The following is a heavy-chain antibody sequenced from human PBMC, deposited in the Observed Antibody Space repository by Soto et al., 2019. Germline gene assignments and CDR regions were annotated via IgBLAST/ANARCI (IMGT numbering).Heavy chain of an antibody. J-gene: IGHJ5*02. V-gene: IGHV4-59*12. CDR2: IYYSGST. CDR3: ARVLRFLEWFPNWFDP. CDR1: GGSISSYY. Sequence: SETLSLTCTVSGGSISSYYWSWIRQPPGKGLEWIGYIYYSGSTNYNPSLKSRVTISVDTSKNQFSLKLSSVTAADTAVYYCARVLRFLEWFPNWFDPWGQGTLVTVSS. D-gene: IGHD3-3*01.